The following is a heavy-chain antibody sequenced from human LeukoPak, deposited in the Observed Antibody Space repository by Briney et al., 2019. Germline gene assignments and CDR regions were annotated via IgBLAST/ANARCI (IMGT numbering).Heavy chain of an antibody. D-gene: IGHD6-13*01. J-gene: IGHJ4*02. CDR2: IYSGGST. Sequence: GGSLRLSCAASGFTVSSNYMSWVRQAPGKGLEWVSLIYSGGSTYYADSVKGRFTISRDNSKNTVYLQMNSLRAEDTAVYYCARDPEYSSSWTSFEYWGLGTLVTVSS. CDR1: GFTVSSNY. CDR3: ARDPEYSSSWTSFEY. V-gene: IGHV3-53*01.